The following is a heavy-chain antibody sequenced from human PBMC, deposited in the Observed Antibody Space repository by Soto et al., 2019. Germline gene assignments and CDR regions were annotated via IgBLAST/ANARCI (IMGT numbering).Heavy chain of an antibody. CDR2: IIPIFGTA. V-gene: IGHV1-69*12. Sequence: QVQLVQSGAEVKKPGSSVKVSCKASGGTFSSYAISWVRQAPGQGLEWMGGIIPIFGTANYAQKFQGRVTXXAXEXXSTADMELSSLRSEDTAVYYCARGVVDYYYYGMDVWGQGTTVTVSS. CDR1: GGTFSSYA. D-gene: IGHD2-15*01. CDR3: ARGVVDYYYYGMDV. J-gene: IGHJ6*02.